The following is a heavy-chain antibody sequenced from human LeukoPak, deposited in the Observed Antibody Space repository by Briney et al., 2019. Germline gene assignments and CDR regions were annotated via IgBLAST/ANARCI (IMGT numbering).Heavy chain of an antibody. CDR3: ARRGFGGVVSDAFDI. CDR1: GYSFTSYW. V-gene: IGHV5-51*01. D-gene: IGHD3-16*01. Sequence: GESLKISCKGSGYSFTSYWIGWVRQMPGKGLEWMGIIYPGDSDTRYSPSFQGQVTISADKSISTAYLQWSSLKASDTAMFYCARRGFGGVVSDAFDIWGQGTMVTVSS. J-gene: IGHJ3*02. CDR2: IYPGDSDT.